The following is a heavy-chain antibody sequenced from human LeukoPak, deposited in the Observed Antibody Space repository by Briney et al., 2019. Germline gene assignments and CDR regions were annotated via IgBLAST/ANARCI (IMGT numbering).Heavy chain of an antibody. CDR2: INPESGGT. J-gene: IGHJ3*02. CDR1: GYSFTDYY. V-gene: IGHV1-2*02. CDR3: ARGRDKNSWYDAFDI. Sequence: GASVKVSCKASGYSFTDYYLLWVRQAPGQGLEWMGWINPESGGTMFAQKFQGRATMTRDTSFSTAYMELSRLTSDDTALYYCARGRDKNSWYDAFDIWGQGTMVTVSS. D-gene: IGHD6-13*01.